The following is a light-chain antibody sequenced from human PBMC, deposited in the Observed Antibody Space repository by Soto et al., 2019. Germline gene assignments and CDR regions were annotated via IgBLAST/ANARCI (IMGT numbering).Light chain of an antibody. Sequence: QTVVTQEPSFSVAPGGTVKLTCGLSSGSVSTSYYPTWYQQTPGQAPRTLIYSTSTRSSGVPDRFSGSILGNKAALTITGAQADDESHYYCVLYMGSGVWVFGGGTKLTVL. J-gene: IGLJ3*02. CDR1: SGSVSTSYY. CDR3: VLYMGSGVWV. CDR2: STS. V-gene: IGLV8-61*01.